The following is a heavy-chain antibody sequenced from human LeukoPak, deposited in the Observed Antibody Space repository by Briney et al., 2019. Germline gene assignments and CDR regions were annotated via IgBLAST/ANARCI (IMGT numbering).Heavy chain of an antibody. Sequence: GSLRLSWAASGFTVSSNYIGWVRQAPGKGLEWVPVIYSGGSTYYADSVKGRFTISRDNSKNTLYLQMNSLRAEDTAVYYCARERTYCSSTSCYNWFDPWGQGTLVTVSS. V-gene: IGHV3-66*02. CDR3: ARERTYCSSTSCYNWFDP. CDR1: GFTVSSNY. J-gene: IGHJ5*02. D-gene: IGHD2-2*01. CDR2: IYSGGST.